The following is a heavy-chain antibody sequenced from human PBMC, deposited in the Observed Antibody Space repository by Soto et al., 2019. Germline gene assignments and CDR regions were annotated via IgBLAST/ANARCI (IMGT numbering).Heavy chain of an antibody. D-gene: IGHD4-17*01. CDR2: IYYSGST. J-gene: IGHJ4*02. V-gene: IGHV4-59*01. CDR1: GGSISSYY. Sequence: SETLSLTCTVSGGSISSYYWSWIRQPPGKGLEWIGYIYYSGSTNYNPSLKSRVTISVDTSKNQFSLKLSSVTAADTAVYYCARERGDYTFDYWGQGTLVTVSS. CDR3: ARERGDYTFDY.